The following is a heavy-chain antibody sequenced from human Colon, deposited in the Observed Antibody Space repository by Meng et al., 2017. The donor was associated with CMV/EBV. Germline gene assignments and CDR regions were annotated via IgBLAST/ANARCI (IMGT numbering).Heavy chain of an antibody. D-gene: IGHD4/OR15-4a*01. CDR2: ISTRSSYT. CDR1: GESMRSHY. CDR3: ARDGGGATAGAFDI. J-gene: IGHJ3*02. Sequence: GGSLRLSCTVSGESMRSHYWSWIRQPPGKGLEWVSSISTRSSYTYYADSVKGRFTISRDNAKNSLYLQMNSLRAEDTAVYYCARDGGGATAGAFDIWGQGTMVTVSS. V-gene: IGHV3-21*01.